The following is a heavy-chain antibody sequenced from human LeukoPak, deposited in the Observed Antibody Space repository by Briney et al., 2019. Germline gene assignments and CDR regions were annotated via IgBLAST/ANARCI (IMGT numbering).Heavy chain of an antibody. V-gene: IGHV3-30-3*01. J-gene: IGHJ3*02. D-gene: IGHD6-19*01. CDR3: ARYQDPLAVADGSAFDI. CDR2: ISYDGSNK. CDR1: GLTFSSYA. Sequence: GGSLRLSCAASGLTFSSYAMHWVRQAPGKGLEWVAVISYDGSNKYYADSVKGRFTISRDNSKNTLYLQMNSLRAEDTAVYYCARYQDPLAVADGSAFDIWGQGTMVTVSS.